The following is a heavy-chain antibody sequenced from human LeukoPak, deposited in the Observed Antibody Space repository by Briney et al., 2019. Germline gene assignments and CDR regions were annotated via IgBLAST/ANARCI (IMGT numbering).Heavy chain of an antibody. V-gene: IGHV1-69*13. Sequence: SSVKVSFKASGGTFSSYAIIWVRQAPGQGLEWMGGIIPIFCTAKYAQKFQGSLTITPDESKSTDYMELSSLRSEDTAVYYCARSGEGNWFDPWGQGTLVTVSS. CDR3: ARSGEGNWFDP. J-gene: IGHJ5*02. CDR1: GGTFSSYA. CDR2: IIPIFCTA. D-gene: IGHD1-26*01.